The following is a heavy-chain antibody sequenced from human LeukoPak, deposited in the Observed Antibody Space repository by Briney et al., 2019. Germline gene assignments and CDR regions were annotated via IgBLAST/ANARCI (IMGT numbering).Heavy chain of an antibody. D-gene: IGHD2-15*01. CDR3: AKNLYCGGGSCYPSALGMDV. J-gene: IGHJ6*02. V-gene: IGHV3-23*01. Sequence: GGSLRLSCAASGFTFSSYAMSWVRQAPGKGLEWVSSISGSGNRTYYADSVKGRFTISRDNSKNTLFLQVNSLRAEDTAVYYCAKNLYCGGGSCYPSALGMDVWGQGTTVTVSS. CDR2: ISGSGNRT. CDR1: GFTFSSYA.